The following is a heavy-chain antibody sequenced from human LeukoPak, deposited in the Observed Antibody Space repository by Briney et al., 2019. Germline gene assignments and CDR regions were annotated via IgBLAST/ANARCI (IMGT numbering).Heavy chain of an antibody. CDR3: ARELTSGDGSGYPYYFAY. V-gene: IGHV4-4*07. D-gene: IGHD3-22*01. CDR1: GGSMSSFY. Sequence: SETLSLTCTVSGGSMSSFYWDWIRQPAGKGLQWIGRIYTSGVTNYNPSLKSRVIMSVDTSKNQFSLKLSSVTAADTAVYYCARELTSGDGSGYPYYFAYWGPGTLVTVSS. J-gene: IGHJ4*02. CDR2: IYTSGVT.